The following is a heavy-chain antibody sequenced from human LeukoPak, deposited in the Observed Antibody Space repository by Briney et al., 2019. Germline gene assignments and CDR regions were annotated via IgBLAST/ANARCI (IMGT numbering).Heavy chain of an antibody. D-gene: IGHD5-18*01. CDR3: AREFNRYSYGLY. V-gene: IGHV1-2*02. CDR2: INANSGGT. CDR1: GYTFTGFY. J-gene: IGHJ4*02. Sequence: ASVKVSCKASGYTFTGFYMHWVRQGPGQGLEWMGGINANSGGTNYAQKFRGRVTMTRDTSISTAYMELSSLRSDDTAVYYCAREFNRYSYGLYWGQGTLVTVSS.